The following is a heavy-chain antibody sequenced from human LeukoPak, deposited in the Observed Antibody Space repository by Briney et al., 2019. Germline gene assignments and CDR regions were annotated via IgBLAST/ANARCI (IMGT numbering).Heavy chain of an antibody. CDR2: VHHSGST. Sequence: SGPALVKPTQPLTLTCSFSGFSLSTSGMCVNWIRQPPGKALEWIASVHHSGSTYYNPSLKSRLTISVDTSKNQFSLKLSSVTAADTAVYYCARHRSSSGWYPRDYWGQGTLVTVSS. V-gene: IGHV4-30-2*03. CDR3: ARHRSSSGWYPRDY. CDR1: GFSLSTSGMC. J-gene: IGHJ4*02. D-gene: IGHD6-19*01.